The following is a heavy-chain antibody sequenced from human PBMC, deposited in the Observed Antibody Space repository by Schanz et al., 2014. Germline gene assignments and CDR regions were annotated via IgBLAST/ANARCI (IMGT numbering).Heavy chain of an antibody. V-gene: IGHV4-4*02. CDR3: ARVGRSSSSPHGSSGDY. J-gene: IGHJ4*02. CDR2: VYHSGGT. D-gene: IGHD6-6*01. Sequence: QVQLQESGPGLVKPSGTLSLTCAVSGGSISNANWWSWVRQPPGKGLQWIGEVYHSGGTNYNPSLKSRVTISLDVSKNQFSLRLNSVTAADTAVYYCARVGRSSSSPHGSSGDYWGQGTLVTVSS. CDR1: GGSISNANW.